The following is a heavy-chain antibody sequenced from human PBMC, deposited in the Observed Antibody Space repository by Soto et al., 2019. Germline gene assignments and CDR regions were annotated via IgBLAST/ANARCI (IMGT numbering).Heavy chain of an antibody. CDR1: GFTFSSYG. CDR2: ISYDGSNK. J-gene: IGHJ4*02. D-gene: IGHD3-10*01. Sequence: GGSLRLSCAASGFTFSSYGMHWVRQAPGKGLEWVAVISYDGSNKYYADSVKGRFTISRDNSKNTLYLQMNSLRAEDTAVYYCAKDSYLDTMVRGVINSFDYWGQGTLVTVSS. CDR3: AKDSYLDTMVRGVINSFDY. V-gene: IGHV3-30*18.